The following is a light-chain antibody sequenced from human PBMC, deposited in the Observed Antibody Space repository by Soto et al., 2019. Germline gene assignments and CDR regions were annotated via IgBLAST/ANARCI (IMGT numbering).Light chain of an antibody. CDR3: QKYNSYSPK. CDR1: QSISSW. J-gene: IGKJ1*01. Sequence: DIQMPQSPSTLSASVGDRVPITCRASQSISSWLAWYQKKRGKATKLLIYDASSLESGVPSRFSGRGSGTEFTLTISSMQPDDFATYYCQKYNSYSPKVGYGTKVDIK. V-gene: IGKV1-5*01. CDR2: DAS.